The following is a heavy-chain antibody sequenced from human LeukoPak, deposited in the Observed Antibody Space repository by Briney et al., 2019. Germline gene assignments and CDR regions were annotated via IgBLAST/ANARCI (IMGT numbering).Heavy chain of an antibody. Sequence: PGGSLRLSCTASGFTFSSYAMSWVRQAPGKGLEGVSAISGSGGSTYYADSVKGRFTISRDNSKNTLYLQMNSLRAEDTAVYYCAKSLAAAYLFDYWGQGTLVTVSS. CDR3: AKSLAAAYLFDY. CDR1: GFTFSSYA. CDR2: ISGSGGST. J-gene: IGHJ4*02. V-gene: IGHV3-23*01. D-gene: IGHD6-13*01.